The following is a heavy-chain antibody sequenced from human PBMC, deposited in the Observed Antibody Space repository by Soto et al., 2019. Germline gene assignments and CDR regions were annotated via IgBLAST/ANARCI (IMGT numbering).Heavy chain of an antibody. V-gene: IGHV1-18*01. CDR2: MNAYNGDT. D-gene: IGHD3-22*01. CDR3: ARDGDSSGYYSFFDS. CDR1: GFTFTSSA. J-gene: IGHJ4*02. Sequence: QAQLVQSAAEVKKPGASVKVSCKASGFTFTSSAITWVRQAPGQGLEWVGWMNAYNGDTKYEQKLQDRVTMTTDTSTSTAYMELRSLRPDDTAVYYCARDGDSSGYYSFFDSWGQGTLVTVSS.